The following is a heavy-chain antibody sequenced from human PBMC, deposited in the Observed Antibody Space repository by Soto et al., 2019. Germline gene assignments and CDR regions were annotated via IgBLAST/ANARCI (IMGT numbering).Heavy chain of an antibody. J-gene: IGHJ1*01. CDR3: ARAAEFYCGGDCYGVYFQH. V-gene: IGHV3-23*01. CDR1: GFSFHEYT. CDR2: IYGAASGI. Sequence: GGSLRLSCAASGFSFHEYTMNWVRQAPGKGLEWVSGIYGAASGIYYADSVKGRFTISRDNSRNTVYPQMNNLRAEDTAVYYCARAAEFYCGGDCYGVYFQHWGRGTLVTVPS. D-gene: IGHD2-21*02.